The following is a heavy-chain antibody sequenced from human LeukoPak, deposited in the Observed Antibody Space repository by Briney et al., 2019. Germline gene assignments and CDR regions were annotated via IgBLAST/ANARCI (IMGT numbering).Heavy chain of an antibody. CDR3: ASEYGGYDLFDY. CDR1: GFTFSSYA. V-gene: IGHV3-23*01. J-gene: IGHJ4*02. D-gene: IGHD5-12*01. CDR2: ISNSGGST. Sequence: PGGSLRLSCAASGFTFSSYAMTWVRQAPGKGLEWVSAISNSGGSTYYAGSVKGRFTVPRDNSKNTLYLQMNSLRAEDTAVYYCASEYGGYDLFDYWGQGTLVTVSS.